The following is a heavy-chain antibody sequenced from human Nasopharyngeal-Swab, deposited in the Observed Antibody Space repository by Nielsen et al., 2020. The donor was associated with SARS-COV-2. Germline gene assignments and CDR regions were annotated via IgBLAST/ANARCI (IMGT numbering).Heavy chain of an antibody. D-gene: IGHD2-15*01. J-gene: IGHJ4*02. CDR3: TTCGGNCYYPIFDY. CDR2: IKSKTDGGTK. V-gene: IGHV3-15*01. Sequence: GRQAPGKGLEWVGGIKSKTDGGTKDYAEHVKGRFTISRDDSKNTLYLQMNSLKTEYTAVYYCTTCGGNCYYPIFDYWGQGTLVTVSS.